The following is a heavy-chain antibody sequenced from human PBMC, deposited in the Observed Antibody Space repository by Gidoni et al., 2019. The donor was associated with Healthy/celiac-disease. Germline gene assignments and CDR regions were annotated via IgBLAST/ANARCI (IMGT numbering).Heavy chain of an antibody. V-gene: IGHV2-26*01. J-gene: IGHJ6*02. Sequence: QVTLKESGPVLLKPTETLTLTCPVSGFSLSNARTAVSWIRQPPGKALEWLAHIFSNDEKSYSTSLKSRLTISKDTSKSQVVLTMTNMDPVDTATYYGARSSYSDYYYGMDVWGQGTTVTV. CDR2: IFSNDEK. D-gene: IGHD2-15*01. CDR1: GFSLSNARTA. CDR3: ARSSYSDYYYGMDV.